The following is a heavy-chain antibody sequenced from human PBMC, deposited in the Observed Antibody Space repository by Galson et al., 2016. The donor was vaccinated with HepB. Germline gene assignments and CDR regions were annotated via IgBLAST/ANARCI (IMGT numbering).Heavy chain of an antibody. CDR3: AKDPRGRTSSWYFDA. D-gene: IGHD3-10*01. V-gene: IGHV3-23*01. J-gene: IGHJ2*01. CDR1: GFTFSAYA. Sequence: SLRLSCAASGFTFSAYAMSWVRQAPGKGLEWVSAITSSGGNTFYADTVKGRFTISRDNSNSILYPQMNSLRAEDTAVYSCAKDPRGRTSSWYFDAWGRGTLVSVSS. CDR2: ITSSGGNT.